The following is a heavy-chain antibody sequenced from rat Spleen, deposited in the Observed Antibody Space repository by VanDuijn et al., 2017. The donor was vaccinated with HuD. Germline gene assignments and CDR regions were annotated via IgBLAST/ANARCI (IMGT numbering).Heavy chain of an antibody. Sequence: QVQLKESGPGLVQPSQTLSLTCTVSGFSLSSNGVHWVRQAPGKGLDWMGIMWNDGSTSYNSDFKSRLSISRDTSNSQVFLTLTSLQTDDTAVYYCALSGEGYWGQGVMVTVSS. CDR3: ALSGEGY. J-gene: IGHJ2*01. CDR1: GFSLSSNG. V-gene: IGHV2-77*01. CDR2: MWNDGST. D-gene: IGHD1-1*01.